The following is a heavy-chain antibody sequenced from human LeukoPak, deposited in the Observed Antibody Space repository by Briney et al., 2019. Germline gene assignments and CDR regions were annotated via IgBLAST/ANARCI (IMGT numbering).Heavy chain of an antibody. J-gene: IGHJ6*02. CDR2: IWYDGSNK. CDR1: GFTFSSYG. V-gene: IGHV3-33*01. CDR3: ARTRTYYYGMDV. Sequence: GGSLRLSCAASGFTFSSYGMHWVRQAPGKGLEGVAVIWYDGSNKYYADSVKGRFTISRDNSKNTLYLQMNSLRAEDTAVYYCARTRTYYYGMDVWGHGTTVTVSS. D-gene: IGHD3-10*01.